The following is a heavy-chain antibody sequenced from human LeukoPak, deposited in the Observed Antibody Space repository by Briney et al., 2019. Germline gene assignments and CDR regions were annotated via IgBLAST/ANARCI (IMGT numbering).Heavy chain of an antibody. CDR1: GFTFSSYG. V-gene: IGHV3-30*02. CDR2: IRYDGSNK. CDR3: ATTVAGTRWALGY. D-gene: IGHD6-19*01. J-gene: IGHJ4*02. Sequence: GGSLRPSCAASGFTFSSYGMHWVRQAPGKGLEWVAFIRYDGSNKYYADSVKGRFTISRDNSKNTLYLQMNSLRAEDTAVYYCATTVAGTRWALGYWGQGTLVTVSS.